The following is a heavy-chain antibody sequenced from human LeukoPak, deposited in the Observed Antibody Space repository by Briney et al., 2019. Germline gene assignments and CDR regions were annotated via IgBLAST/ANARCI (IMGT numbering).Heavy chain of an antibody. Sequence: SETLSLTCTVSGGSISSYYWSWIRQPPGKGLEWIGYIYYSGSTNYNPSLKSRVTISVDTSKNQFSLKLSSVTAADTAVYYCASTRGSYFGDYFDYWGRGTLVTVSS. V-gene: IGHV4-59*01. CDR2: IYYSGST. CDR1: GGSISSYY. D-gene: IGHD1-26*01. CDR3: ASTRGSYFGDYFDY. J-gene: IGHJ4*02.